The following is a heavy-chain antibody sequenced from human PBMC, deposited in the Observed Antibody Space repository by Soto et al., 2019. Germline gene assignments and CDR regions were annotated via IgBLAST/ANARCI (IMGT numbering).Heavy chain of an antibody. CDR1: GGSISSDY. V-gene: IGHV4-59*08. D-gene: IGHD3-16*01. Sequence: QVQLQESGPGLVKPSETLSLTCTVSGGSISSDYWSWIRQPPGKGLEWIGYIYYGGSINYNPSLERRVAIAVDTSKNQFSLKLTSVTAADTAVYYCAGHWDWGSLAYWGQGTLVTVSS. CDR3: AGHWDWGSLAY. CDR2: IYYGGSI. J-gene: IGHJ4*02.